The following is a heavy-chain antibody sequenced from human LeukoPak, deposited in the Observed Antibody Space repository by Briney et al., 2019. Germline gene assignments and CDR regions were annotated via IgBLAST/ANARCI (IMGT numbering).Heavy chain of an antibody. CDR1: GYTFTSYS. Sequence: GASVKVSCKASGYTFTSYSINWVRQAPGQGLEWMGWISAYNGNSHYTQKFQGRVTMTTDTSTSTAYMELRSLRSDDTAVYYCARAGSKAYSSSSGRVRFDPWGQGTLVTVSS. D-gene: IGHD6-6*01. CDR3: ARAGSKAYSSSSGRVRFDP. V-gene: IGHV1-18*01. J-gene: IGHJ5*02. CDR2: ISAYNGNS.